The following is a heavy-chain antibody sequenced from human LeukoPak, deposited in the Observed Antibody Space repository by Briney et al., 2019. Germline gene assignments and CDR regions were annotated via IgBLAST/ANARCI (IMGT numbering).Heavy chain of an antibody. D-gene: IGHD2-8*01. Sequence: PGGSLRLSCAASGFTFSNYAIHWVRQAPDEGLDWVAVISFDISDKFYADSVKGRFTISRDNSKNTLYLQMNSLRPEDTAVYYCAKDFNGSLDHWGQGTLVTVSS. CDR1: GFTFSNYA. V-gene: IGHV3-30*01. J-gene: IGHJ4*02. CDR3: AKDFNGSLDH. CDR2: ISFDISDK.